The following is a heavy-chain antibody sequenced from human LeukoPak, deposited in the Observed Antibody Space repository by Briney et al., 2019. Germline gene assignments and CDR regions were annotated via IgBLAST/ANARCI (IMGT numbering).Heavy chain of an antibody. CDR2: IYHSGST. Sequence: SETLSLTCTVSGGSISSYYWSWIRQPPGKGLEWIGYIYHSGSTYYNPSLKSRVTISVDRSKNQFSLKLSSVTAADTAVYYCARVFTPYSGKYYYFDPWGQGTLVTVSS. CDR3: ARVFTPYSGKYYYFDP. CDR1: GGSISSYY. V-gene: IGHV4-59*12. D-gene: IGHD1-26*01. J-gene: IGHJ5*02.